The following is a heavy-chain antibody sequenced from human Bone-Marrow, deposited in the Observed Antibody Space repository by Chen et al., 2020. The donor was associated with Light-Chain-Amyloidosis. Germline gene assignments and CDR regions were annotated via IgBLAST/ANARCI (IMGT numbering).Heavy chain of an antibody. J-gene: IGHJ4*02. V-gene: IGHV3-30*04. CDR2: ISSDGNNK. D-gene: IGHD3-10*01. Sequence: QVQLVESGGGVVRPGRPLRLSCAASGFIFSKYAIHWVRQAPGKGLGWVAVISSDGNNKYYEVSVRGRFTISRDNSKNTVSLQMNSLTTEDTAVYYCVKEGVVVWGVIWSHFDYWGQGTQVTVSS. CDR1: GFIFSKYA. CDR3: VKEGVVVWGVIWSHFDY.